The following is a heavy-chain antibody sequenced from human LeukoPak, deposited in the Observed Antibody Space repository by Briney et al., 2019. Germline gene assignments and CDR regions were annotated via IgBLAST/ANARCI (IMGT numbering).Heavy chain of an antibody. CDR1: GGSISSSSYY. D-gene: IGHD3-3*01. V-gene: IGHV4-39*01. J-gene: IGHJ4*02. Sequence: SSETLSLTCTVSGGSISSSSYYWGWIRQPPGKGLEWIGSIYYSGSTYYNPSLKSRVTISVDTSKNQFSLKLSSVTAADTAVYYCARGTIFGVVIMFGFDYWGQGTLVTVSS. CDR2: IYYSGST. CDR3: ARGTIFGVVIMFGFDY.